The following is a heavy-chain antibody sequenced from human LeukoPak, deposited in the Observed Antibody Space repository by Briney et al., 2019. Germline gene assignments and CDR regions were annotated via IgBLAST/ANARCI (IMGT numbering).Heavy chain of an antibody. D-gene: IGHD6-13*01. CDR1: GGSISSYY. Sequence: IPSETLSLTCTVSGGSISSYYWSWIRQLPGKGLEWIGYIYYSGSTNYNPSLKSRVTISVDTSKNQFSLKLSSVTAADTAVYYCASRSIAAAGFDYWGQGTLVTVSS. CDR2: IYYSGST. CDR3: ASRSIAAAGFDY. J-gene: IGHJ4*02. V-gene: IGHV4-59*08.